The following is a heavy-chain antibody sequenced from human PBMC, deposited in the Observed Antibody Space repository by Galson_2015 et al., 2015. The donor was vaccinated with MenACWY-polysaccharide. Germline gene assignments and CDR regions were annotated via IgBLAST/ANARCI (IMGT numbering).Heavy chain of an antibody. D-gene: IGHD3-3*01. Sequence: TLSLTCTVSGASINSDDYYWSWIRQPPGKGLEWIGYIYHSGSTYYNPSLKSRLILSVDTSKNQFSLKLTSVTAADTAVYYCAADWSGYDRFDSWGQGTLVTVTS. J-gene: IGHJ4*02. CDR1: GASINSDDYY. CDR2: IYHSGST. V-gene: IGHV4-30-4*01. CDR3: AADWSGYDRFDS.